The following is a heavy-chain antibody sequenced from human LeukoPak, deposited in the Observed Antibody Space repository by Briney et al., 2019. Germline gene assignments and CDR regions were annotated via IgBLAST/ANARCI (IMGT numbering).Heavy chain of an antibody. Sequence: SETLSLTCTVSGGSISSSSYYWGWIRQPPGKGLEWIGSIYYSGSTYYNPSLKSRVTISVDTAKNQFSLKPSSVTAADTAVYYCARDLSRRPDYDFWSGYPCNWFDPWGQGTLVTVSS. CDR1: GGSISSSSYY. CDR3: ARDLSRRPDYDFWSGYPCNWFDP. J-gene: IGHJ5*02. CDR2: IYYSGST. D-gene: IGHD3-3*01. V-gene: IGHV4-39*07.